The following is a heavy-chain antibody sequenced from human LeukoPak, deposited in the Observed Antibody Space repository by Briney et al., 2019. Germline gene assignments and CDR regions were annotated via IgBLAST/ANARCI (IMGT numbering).Heavy chain of an antibody. Sequence: PGGSLRLSCAASGFTFDDYGMSWVRHAPGKGLEWVSGINWNGGSTGYADSVKGRFTISRDNAKNSLYLQMNSLRAEDTALYYCARDKYYDFWSGYYNWGQGTLVTVSS. D-gene: IGHD3-3*01. V-gene: IGHV3-20*04. CDR1: GFTFDDYG. J-gene: IGHJ4*02. CDR3: ARDKYYDFWSGYYN. CDR2: INWNGGST.